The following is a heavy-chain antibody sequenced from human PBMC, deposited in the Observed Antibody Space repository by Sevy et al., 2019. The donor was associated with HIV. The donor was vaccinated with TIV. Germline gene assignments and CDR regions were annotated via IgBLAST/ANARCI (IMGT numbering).Heavy chain of an antibody. J-gene: IGHJ6*02. CDR3: AHSPKPILAAAAYYGMDV. D-gene: IGHD6-13*01. CDR1: GFSLSTSGVG. Sequence: SGPTLVNPTQTLTLTCTFSGFSLSTSGVGVGWIRQPPGKALEWLALIYWNDDKRYSPSLKSRLTITKETSKNQVVLTMTNMDPVETATYYFAHSPKPILAAAAYYGMDVWGQGTTVTVSS. CDR2: IYWNDDK. V-gene: IGHV2-5*01.